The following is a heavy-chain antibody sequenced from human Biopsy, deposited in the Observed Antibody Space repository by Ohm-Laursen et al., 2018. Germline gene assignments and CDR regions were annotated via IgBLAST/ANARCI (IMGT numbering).Heavy chain of an antibody. CDR2: IHGSGRT. Sequence: SLRLSCSASEFNVDRNHMNWVRQAPGKGLEWVSMIHGSGRTDYADSVKGRFTVSRDNTKNSLYLQMDSLRVEDTAVYYCGRGRVDWGYWGQGARVTVSS. V-gene: IGHV3-66*01. D-gene: IGHD3-16*01. CDR3: GRGRVDWGY. CDR1: EFNVDRNH. J-gene: IGHJ4*02.